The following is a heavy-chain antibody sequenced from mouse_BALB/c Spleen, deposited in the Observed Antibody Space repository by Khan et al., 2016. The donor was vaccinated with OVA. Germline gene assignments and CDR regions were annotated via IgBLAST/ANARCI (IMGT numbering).Heavy chain of an antibody. D-gene: IGHD2-13*01. CDR3: ARPADDCDYDY. CDR1: GYTFTDYA. J-gene: IGHJ2*01. Sequence: QVQLQQSGPELVRPGVSVKISCKGSGYTFTDYAMHWVQQSHAKSLEWIGLISTYTGNTNYNQKFKGKATMTVDKSSSTAYMALARLTSEDSAIYCCARPADDCDYDYWGQGTTLTGSS. CDR2: ISTYTGNT. V-gene: IGHV1S137*01.